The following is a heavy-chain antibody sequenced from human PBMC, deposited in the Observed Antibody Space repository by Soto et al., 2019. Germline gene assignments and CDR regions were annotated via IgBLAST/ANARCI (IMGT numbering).Heavy chain of an antibody. D-gene: IGHD3-22*01. CDR3: ARDDSSGPGRFDP. J-gene: IGHJ5*02. CDR1: GYTFTSYG. CDR2: INAYSTYT. Sequence: QVQLVQSGAEVKKPGASVKVSCKASGYTFTSYGFSWVRQAPGQGLEWMGWINAYSTYTDYAQNLQGRVTMTTDRSTSTGYMELRSLRSDDTAVYYCARDDSSGPGRFDPWGQGTLVTVSS. V-gene: IGHV1-18*01.